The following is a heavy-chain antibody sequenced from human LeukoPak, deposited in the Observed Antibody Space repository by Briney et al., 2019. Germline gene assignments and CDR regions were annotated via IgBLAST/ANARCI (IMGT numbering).Heavy chain of an antibody. Sequence: RPGGSLRLSCAVSGFTFSNAWMSWVRQAPGKGLEWVGRIKDGGTTDYGAPVKGRFTISRDDSKNTLYMQMNSLKTEDTAVYYCGLGSGRTDFDYWGQGTLVTVSS. J-gene: IGHJ4*02. CDR2: IKDGGTT. CDR1: GFTFSNAW. CDR3: GLGSGRTDFDY. D-gene: IGHD3-10*01. V-gene: IGHV3-15*01.